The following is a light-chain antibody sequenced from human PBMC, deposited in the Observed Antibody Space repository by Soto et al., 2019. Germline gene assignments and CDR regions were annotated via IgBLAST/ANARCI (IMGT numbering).Light chain of an antibody. CDR2: AAS. CDR1: QVISSY. Sequence: DIQLTQSPSLLSASVGDRVTVTCRASQVISSYLAWYQQKSGEATKLLISAASTLQGGVPSRFSGSGSGTEFTLTISNLQPEDFATYYCQQLNSYPLTFGGGTKVEIK. CDR3: QQLNSYPLT. J-gene: IGKJ4*01. V-gene: IGKV1-9*01.